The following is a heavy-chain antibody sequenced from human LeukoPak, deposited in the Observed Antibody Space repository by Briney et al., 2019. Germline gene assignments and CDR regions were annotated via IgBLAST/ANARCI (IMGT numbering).Heavy chain of an antibody. J-gene: IGHJ4*02. CDR3: ARDVWDYGDYMDY. CDR2: ISYDGSNK. V-gene: IGHV3-30*04. Sequence: GRSLRLSCAASGFTFSSYAMHWVRQAPGKGLEWVAVISYDGSNKYYADSVKGRLTISRDNSKNTLYLQMNSLRAEDTAVYYYARDVWDYGDYMDYWGQGTLVTVSS. D-gene: IGHD4-17*01. CDR1: GFTFSSYA.